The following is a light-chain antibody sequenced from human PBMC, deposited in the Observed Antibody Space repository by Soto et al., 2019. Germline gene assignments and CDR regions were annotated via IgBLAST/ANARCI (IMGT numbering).Light chain of an antibody. CDR3: QQYYSTTYS. CDR2: WAS. J-gene: IGKJ2*01. Sequence: VMTQSPASLAVSLGGRATINCKSSQTILYTSNNKKYLAWDQQKAGQPPKLLIYWASTRESGVPDRFSGSGSETDCTLTLSNLQTEDGAVYYCQQYYSTTYSFGQGNKLVIK. CDR1: QTILYTSNNKKY. V-gene: IGKV4-1*01.